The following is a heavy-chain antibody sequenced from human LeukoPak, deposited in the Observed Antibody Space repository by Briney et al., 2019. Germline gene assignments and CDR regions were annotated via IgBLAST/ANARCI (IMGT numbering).Heavy chain of an antibody. CDR2: ISGRGGST. Sequence: GGSRRLAWAASGFTFGSYSMSWVRQAAGKGLEWVAAISGRGGSTYYEDCVKGRFTISRDNSKNTLYLQMNSLSAEDTAVYYCAKDPYTYCSSTSCYYFDYWGRGTLVTVSS. CDR3: AKDPYTYCSSTSCYYFDY. V-gene: IGHV3-23*01. J-gene: IGHJ4*02. CDR1: GFTFGSYS. D-gene: IGHD2-2*01.